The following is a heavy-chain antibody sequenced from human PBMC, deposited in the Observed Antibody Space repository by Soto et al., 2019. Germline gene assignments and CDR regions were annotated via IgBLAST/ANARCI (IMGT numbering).Heavy chain of an antibody. Sequence: ASVTVSCKASGSSFTAYHVDWGRQAPGQGLEWMGWISASTGKTNYAQKLQGRVTMTTDRITNTAYMELRSLRSDDTAVYYCARVEAAMSGHWFDPWGQGTLVTVSS. V-gene: IGHV1-18*04. CDR1: GSSFTAYH. CDR2: ISASTGKT. J-gene: IGHJ5*02. D-gene: IGHD2-2*01. CDR3: ARVEAAMSGHWFDP.